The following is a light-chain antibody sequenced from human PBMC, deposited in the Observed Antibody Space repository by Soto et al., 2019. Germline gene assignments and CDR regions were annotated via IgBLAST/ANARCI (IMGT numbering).Light chain of an antibody. CDR1: QSVDRK. Sequence: EIGMTQSPATLSVTPGESATLSCRASQSVDRKLVWYQQKPGQAPRLLIYAASTRATGIPARFSGSGSGTEFTLTISSLQSEDFAVYYCQQYTNWPKTFGQGTNVDI. V-gene: IGKV3D-15*01. CDR3: QQYTNWPKT. CDR2: AAS. J-gene: IGKJ1*01.